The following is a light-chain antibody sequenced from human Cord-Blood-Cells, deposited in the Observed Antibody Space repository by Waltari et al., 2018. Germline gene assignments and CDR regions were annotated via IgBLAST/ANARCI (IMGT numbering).Light chain of an antibody. J-gene: IGKJ4*01. V-gene: IGKV3-11*01. CDR3: QQRSNWLT. CDR1: QSVSSY. CDR2: DAS. Sequence: EIVLTQSPATMSLSPGERATLSCRASQSVSSYLAWYQQKPGQAPRLLIYDASNRATGIPARFSGSRAGTNFTLTISSREPEEFAVYYCQQRSNWLTFGGGTKVEIK.